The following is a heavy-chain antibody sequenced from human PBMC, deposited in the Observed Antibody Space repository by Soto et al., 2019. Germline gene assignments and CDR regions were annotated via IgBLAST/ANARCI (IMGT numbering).Heavy chain of an antibody. V-gene: IGHV4-39*01. Sequence: QLQLQESGPGLVKPSETLSLSCTVSGGSISSSFYWGWIRQPPGKGLEWIGSIYGTGNTYYNPSLKGRVTISADTSKNQFFLNLISVTAADTAVYYCRSSSRYGTDVWGQGATVTVSS. CDR2: IYGTGNT. D-gene: IGHD2-2*01. J-gene: IGHJ6*02. CDR1: GGSISSSFY. CDR3: RSSSRYGTDV.